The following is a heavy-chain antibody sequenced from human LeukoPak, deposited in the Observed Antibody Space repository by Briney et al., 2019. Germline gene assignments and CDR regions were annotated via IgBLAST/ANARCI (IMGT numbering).Heavy chain of an antibody. Sequence: ASVKVSCKASGGTFSSYAISWVRQAPGQGLEWMGGIIPIFGTANYAQKFQGRVTITTDESTSTAYMELSSLRSEDTAVYYCARGPFNWNDFYYYYMDVWGKGTTVTVPS. D-gene: IGHD1-20*01. CDR2: IIPIFGTA. J-gene: IGHJ6*03. V-gene: IGHV1-69*05. CDR1: GGTFSSYA. CDR3: ARGPFNWNDFYYYYMDV.